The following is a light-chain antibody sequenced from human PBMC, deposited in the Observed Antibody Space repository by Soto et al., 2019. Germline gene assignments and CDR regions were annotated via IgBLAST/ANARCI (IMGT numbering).Light chain of an antibody. J-gene: IGKJ2*01. Sequence: EIVLTQSPGTLSLSPGERATLSCRASQSVTSNYLAWYQQKPGQAPRLLICDASSRATGIPDRFSGSGSGXXXXXXXXXXXXXDFAXYYXQQYGTSPYSFGQGTKLEIK. CDR2: DAS. CDR1: QSVTSNY. CDR3: QQYGTSPYS. V-gene: IGKV3-20*01.